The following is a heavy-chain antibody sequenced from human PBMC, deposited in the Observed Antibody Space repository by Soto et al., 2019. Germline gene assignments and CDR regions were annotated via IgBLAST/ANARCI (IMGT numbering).Heavy chain of an antibody. CDR3: ARERYSSQYSSSSWLDY. V-gene: IGHV1-18*01. Sequence: GASVKVSCKASGYTFTSYGISWVRQAPGQGLEWMGWISAYNGNTNYAQKLQGRVTMTTDTSTSTAYMELRSLRSDDTAVYYCARERYSSQYSSSSWLDYWGQGTLVTVSS. J-gene: IGHJ4*02. CDR2: ISAYNGNT. CDR1: GYTFTSYG. D-gene: IGHD6-6*01.